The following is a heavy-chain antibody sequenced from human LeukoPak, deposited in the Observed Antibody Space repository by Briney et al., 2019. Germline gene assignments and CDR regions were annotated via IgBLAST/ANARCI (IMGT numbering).Heavy chain of an antibody. CDR3: AKKTIVGATVDAFDI. V-gene: IGHV3-30*02. Sequence: PGGSLRHSCAAYGFTFSNYGMHWVRQAPGKGLAWVASIRYDGFNKYYADSLKGRFTISRDNSKNTLYLQMNGLRPEDTAVYYCAKKTIVGATVDAFDIWGQGTMVIVSS. J-gene: IGHJ3*02. CDR2: IRYDGFNK. CDR1: GFTFSNYG. D-gene: IGHD1-26*01.